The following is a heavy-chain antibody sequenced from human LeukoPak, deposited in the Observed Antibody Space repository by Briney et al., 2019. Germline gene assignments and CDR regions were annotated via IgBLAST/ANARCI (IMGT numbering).Heavy chain of an antibody. D-gene: IGHD4-11*01. V-gene: IGHV1-18*01. CDR3: ARSVTTNYYYYMDV. J-gene: IGHJ6*03. CDR1: GDTFPHYG. Sequence: ASVKVSCKASGDTFPHYGIIWVRQAPGHGLEWMGWISIYNGNTNYAQKLQGRVTMTTDTSTSTAYMELRSLRSDDTAVYYGARSVTTNYYYYMDVWGKGTTVTVSS. CDR2: ISIYNGNT.